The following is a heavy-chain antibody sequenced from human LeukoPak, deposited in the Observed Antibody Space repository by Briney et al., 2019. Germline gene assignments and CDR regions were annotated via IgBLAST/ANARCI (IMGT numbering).Heavy chain of an antibody. Sequence: GESLKISCEGSGYSFTIYWIGWVRQMPGKGLDWMGIIYPGDSDVRYNPSFQGQVTISADKSINTAYLQWSSLKASDTPMYYCARLYRYCSGGDCYPYYFDNWGQGTLVTVSS. V-gene: IGHV5-51*01. CDR1: GYSFTIYW. CDR3: ARLYRYCSGGDCYPYYFDN. D-gene: IGHD2-15*01. J-gene: IGHJ4*02. CDR2: IYPGDSDV.